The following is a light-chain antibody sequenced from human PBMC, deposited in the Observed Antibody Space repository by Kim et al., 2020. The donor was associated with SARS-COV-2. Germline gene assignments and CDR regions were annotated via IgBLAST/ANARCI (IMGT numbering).Light chain of an antibody. CDR2: GAS. J-gene: IGKJ1*01. Sequence: EIVMTQSPATLSVSPGERATLSCRASQSVNSNLAWYQRKPGQAPRLLIYGASTRATGIPARFSGSGSGTDFTLTISSLQSEDFALYYCQQYSNSPPGTFGQGTKVDIK. V-gene: IGKV3-15*01. CDR3: QQYSNSPPGT. CDR1: QSVNSN.